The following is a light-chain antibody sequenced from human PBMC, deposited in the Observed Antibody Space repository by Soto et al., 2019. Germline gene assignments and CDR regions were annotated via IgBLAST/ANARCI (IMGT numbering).Light chain of an antibody. CDR3: QQYSSSPLT. J-gene: IGKJ4*01. Sequence: EIVLTQSPATLSLSPGERATISCRASQSVRSSHLAWYQQIPGQAPRLLIYGASNRATGIPDRFSGSGSGTDFTLTISRLEPEDFAVYYCQQYSSSPLTFGGGTKVEIK. V-gene: IGKV3-20*01. CDR1: QSVRSSH. CDR2: GAS.